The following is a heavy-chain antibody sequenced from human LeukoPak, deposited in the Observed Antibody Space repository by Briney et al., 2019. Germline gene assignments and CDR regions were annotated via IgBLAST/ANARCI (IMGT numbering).Heavy chain of an antibody. CDR3: ARPRAPVTRISSFDM. CDR2: ISGYNGNT. CDR1: GYTFTSYG. V-gene: IGHV1-18*01. J-gene: IGHJ3*02. Sequence: ASVKVSCKASGYTFTSYGITWVRQAPGQGLEWMGWISGYNGNTNYAQKLQGRVTMTTDTSTSTAYMELSRLRSDDTAVYYCARPRAPVTRISSFDMWGQGTMVTVSS. D-gene: IGHD2/OR15-2a*01.